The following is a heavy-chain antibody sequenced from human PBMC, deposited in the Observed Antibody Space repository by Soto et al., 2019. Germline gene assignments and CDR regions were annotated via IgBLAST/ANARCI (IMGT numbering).Heavy chain of an antibody. J-gene: IGHJ4*02. CDR1: GYTFTSYG. Sequence: QVQLVQSGAEVKKPGASVKVSCKASGYTFTSYGISWVRQAPGQGLEWMGWISAYNGNTNYAQKLQGRVTMTTDTPASTAYMELRSVRSDDTAVYYCAGRSPVTPYGYWGQGTLVPVSS. CDR3: AGRSPVTPYGY. CDR2: ISAYNGNT. V-gene: IGHV1-18*01. D-gene: IGHD4-17*01.